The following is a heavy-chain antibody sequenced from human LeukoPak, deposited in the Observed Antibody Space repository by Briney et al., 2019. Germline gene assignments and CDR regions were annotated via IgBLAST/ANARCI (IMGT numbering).Heavy chain of an antibody. CDR1: GYSISSGYY. CDR3: ARTKGGIAAADAYFDY. D-gene: IGHD6-13*01. Sequence: SETLSLTCTVSGYSISSGYYWGWMRQPPGKGLEWIESIHHSGSTYYNPFLKSRVTMSIDTSKNQFSLKLSSVTAADTAVYYCARTKGGIAAADAYFDYWGQGTLVTVSS. V-gene: IGHV4-38-2*02. J-gene: IGHJ4*02. CDR2: IHHSGST.